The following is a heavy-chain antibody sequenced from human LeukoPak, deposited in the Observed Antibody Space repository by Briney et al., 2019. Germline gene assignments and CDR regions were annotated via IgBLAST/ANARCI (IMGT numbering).Heavy chain of an antibody. J-gene: IGHJ2*01. V-gene: IGHV1-2*02. CDR2: VNPNSGDT. CDR3: ARSSLDWYFYL. Sequence: GASVSVSCTASGYTFTGFYIHWVRQAPGQGLEWMGWVNPNSGDTNYAQNFQARVTMTWDTSISTVYLELSRLTSDDPAVYYCARSSLDWYFYLWGRGTLLTVSS. CDR1: GYTFTGFY.